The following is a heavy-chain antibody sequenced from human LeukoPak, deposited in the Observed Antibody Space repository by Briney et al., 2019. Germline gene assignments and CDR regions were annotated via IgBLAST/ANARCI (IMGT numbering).Heavy chain of an antibody. J-gene: IGHJ4*02. CDR1: GGSFSGYY. CDR2: INHSGST. Sequence: SETLSLTCAVYGGSFSGYYWNWIRQPPGKGLEWIGEINHSGSTNYNPSLKSRVTISVDTSKNQFSLKLSSVTAADTAVYYCARTTVTKFDAFDYWGQGTLVTVSS. CDR3: ARTTVTKFDAFDY. D-gene: IGHD4-17*01. V-gene: IGHV4-34*01.